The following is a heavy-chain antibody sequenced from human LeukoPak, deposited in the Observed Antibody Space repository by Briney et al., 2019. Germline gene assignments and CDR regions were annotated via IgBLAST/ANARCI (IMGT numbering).Heavy chain of an antibody. CDR2: IYTSGST. D-gene: IGHD4-17*01. Sequence: PSETLSLTCTVSGGSTSSYYWSWIRQPAGKGLEWIGRIYTSGSTNYNPSLKSRVTMSVDTSKNQFSLKLSSVTAADTAAYYCARNAKNYGDYRFDYWGQGTLVTVSS. J-gene: IGHJ4*02. CDR1: GGSTSSYY. V-gene: IGHV4-4*07. CDR3: ARNAKNYGDYRFDY.